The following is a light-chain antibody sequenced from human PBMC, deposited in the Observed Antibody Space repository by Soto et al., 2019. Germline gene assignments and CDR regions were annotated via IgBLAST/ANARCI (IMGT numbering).Light chain of an antibody. V-gene: IGKV2D-30*01. CDR1: QSLVYSDGRTY. CDR2: TVS. Sequence: DVVVTQSPLSLSVTLGQPASISCRCSQSLVYSDGRTYLTWFHQRPGQSPRRLIYTVSNLDSGVPDRFSGSGSGTDFTLKISRVEAEDGGLYYCMQGTHVPFIFGQGTRLEIK. J-gene: IGKJ5*01. CDR3: MQGTHVPFI.